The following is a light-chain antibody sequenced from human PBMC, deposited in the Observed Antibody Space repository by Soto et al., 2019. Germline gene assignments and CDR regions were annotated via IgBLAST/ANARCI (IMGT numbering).Light chain of an antibody. Sequence: DIQMTQSPSTLSASLGDRVTITCRASQNVNGWFAWYQQKPGKAPKLLINKASTLESGVPSRLSGRGFGTEFTLTISSLHTDDFATYYCQQYDNRCTFGQGTKVDIK. CDR3: QQYDNRCT. V-gene: IGKV1-5*03. CDR1: QNVNGW. J-gene: IGKJ1*01. CDR2: KAS.